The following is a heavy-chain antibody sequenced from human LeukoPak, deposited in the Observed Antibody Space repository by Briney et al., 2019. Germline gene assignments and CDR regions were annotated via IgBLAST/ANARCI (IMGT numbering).Heavy chain of an antibody. D-gene: IGHD3-22*01. CDR2: ISSSGGST. J-gene: IGHJ3*02. CDR3: ARGQYYYDSSGQDAFDI. CDR1: GFTFSSYA. Sequence: GGSLRLSCAASGFTFSSYAMHWVRLAPGKGLEYVSAISSSGGSTYYGDSVKGRFTISRDNAKNSLYLQMNSLRAEDTAVYYCARGQYYYDSSGQDAFDIWGQGTMVTVSS. V-gene: IGHV3-64*02.